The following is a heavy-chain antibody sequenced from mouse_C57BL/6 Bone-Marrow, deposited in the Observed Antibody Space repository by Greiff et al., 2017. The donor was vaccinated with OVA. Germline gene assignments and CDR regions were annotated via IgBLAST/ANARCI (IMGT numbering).Heavy chain of an antibody. CDR3: ARGLRSSWFAY. CDR2: IYPRRGTT. D-gene: IGHD3-2*02. V-gene: IGHV1-81*01. CDR1: GYTFTSYG. Sequence: VQLVESGAELARPGASVKLSCKASGYTFTSYGISWVKQRPGQGLEWIGEIYPRRGTTYYNEKFKGKATLTADKSSRTAYMELRSLTSEESAVYVCARGLRSSWFAYWGQGTLVTVSA. J-gene: IGHJ3*01.